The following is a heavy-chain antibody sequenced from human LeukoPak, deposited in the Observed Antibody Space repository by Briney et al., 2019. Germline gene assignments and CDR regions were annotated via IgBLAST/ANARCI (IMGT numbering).Heavy chain of an antibody. Sequence: PGGSLRLSCAASGFTCSNAWMSWVRQAPGKGLGWVGRIKSKTDGGTTDYAAPVKGRFTISRDDSKNTLYLQMNSLKTEDTAVYYCTTDVVVPAAIRRFDYWGQGTLVTVSS. CDR1: GFTCSNAW. V-gene: IGHV3-15*01. CDR2: IKSKTDGGTT. CDR3: TTDVVVPAAIRRFDY. J-gene: IGHJ4*02. D-gene: IGHD2-2*02.